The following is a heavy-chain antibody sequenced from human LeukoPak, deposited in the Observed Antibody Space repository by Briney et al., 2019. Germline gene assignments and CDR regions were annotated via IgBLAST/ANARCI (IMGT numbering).Heavy chain of an antibody. CDR3: ARDYDFWSGYYGWFDP. CDR2: ISAYNGNT. CDR1: GYTFTSYG. Sequence: GASVKVSCKASGYTFTSYGISWVRQAPRQGLEWMGWISAYNGNTNYAQKLQGRVTMTTDTSTSTAYMELRSPRSDDTAVYYCARDYDFWSGYYGWFDPWGQGTLVTVSS. J-gene: IGHJ5*02. D-gene: IGHD3-3*01. V-gene: IGHV1-18*01.